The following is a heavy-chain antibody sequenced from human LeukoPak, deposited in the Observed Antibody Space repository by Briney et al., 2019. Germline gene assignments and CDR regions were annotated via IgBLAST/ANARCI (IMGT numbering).Heavy chain of an antibody. CDR3: ARDYCSSTSCLFDY. CDR1: GYTLTGYH. J-gene: IGHJ4*02. D-gene: IGHD2-2*01. Sequence: ASVKVSCKASGYTLTGYHMHWVRQAPGQGLEWMGRINPNSGDTNYAQKFQGRVTMTRDTSISTAHVELSRLRSDDTAVYYCARDYCSSTSCLFDYWGQGTLVTVSS. CDR2: INPNSGDT. V-gene: IGHV1-2*06.